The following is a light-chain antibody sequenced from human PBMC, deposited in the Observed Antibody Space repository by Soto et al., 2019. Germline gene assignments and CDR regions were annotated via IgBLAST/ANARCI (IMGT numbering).Light chain of an antibody. CDR2: LGS. J-gene: IGKJ4*01. CDR3: MQALQTPLT. V-gene: IGKV2-28*01. CDR1: QSLLHINGYNY. Sequence: DIVMTQSPLSLPVTPGEPASISCRSSQSLLHINGYNYFDWYLQKPGQSPQLLIYLGSNRASGVPDRFSGSGSGTDFTLKISRVEAEDVGVYYCMQALQTPLTLGGGTNVDIK.